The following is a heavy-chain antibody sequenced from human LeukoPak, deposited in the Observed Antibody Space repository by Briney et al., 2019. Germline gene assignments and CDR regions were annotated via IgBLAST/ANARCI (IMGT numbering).Heavy chain of an antibody. D-gene: IGHD3-10*02. J-gene: IGHJ6*04. CDR2: IRYDGNDK. CDR1: GFTFSSYG. V-gene: IGHV3-30*02. Sequence: GGSLRLSCVDSGFTFSSYGMHWVRQAPGKGLEWVAFIRYDGNDKYYADSVKGRFTISRDNAKNSLYLQMNSLRAEDTAVYYCAELGITMIGGVWGKGTTVTISS. CDR3: AELGITMIGGV.